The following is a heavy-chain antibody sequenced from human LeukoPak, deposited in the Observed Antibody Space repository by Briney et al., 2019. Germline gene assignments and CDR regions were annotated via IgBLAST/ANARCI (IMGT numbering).Heavy chain of an antibody. D-gene: IGHD6-13*01. J-gene: IGHJ6*03. Sequence: SETLSLTCTVSGGSISNYYWTWIRQPPGKGLEWIAYMYYSGSTNYNPSLKSRVTISVDTSKNQFSLKLSSVTVADTAVYYCERIKGLHSSPTHYYYMDVWGKGTTVTVSS. V-gene: IGHV4-59*01. CDR1: GGSISNYY. CDR3: ERIKGLHSSPTHYYYMDV. CDR2: MYYSGST.